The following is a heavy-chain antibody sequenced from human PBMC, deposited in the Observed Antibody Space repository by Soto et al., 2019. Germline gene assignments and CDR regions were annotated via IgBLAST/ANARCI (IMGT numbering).Heavy chain of an antibody. D-gene: IGHD3-3*02. CDR1: EFTFSDHW. CDR3: ARGGRLAYSVDV. V-gene: IGHV3-74*01. Sequence: EVQLVESGGSLVQPGVSLRLSCAASEFTFSDHWMHWVRQAPGEGLVWVSRLNSGGSTTNYADSVKGRFTSSRDNAKNTVYLQMNSLRVEDTAVYYCARGGRLAYSVDVWGKGTTVTVSS. J-gene: IGHJ6*03. CDR2: LNSGGSTT.